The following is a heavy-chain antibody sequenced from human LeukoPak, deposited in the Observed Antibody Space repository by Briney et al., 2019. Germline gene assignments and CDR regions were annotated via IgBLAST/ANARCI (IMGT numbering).Heavy chain of an antibody. CDR3: ASLTIIYY. CDR1: GGSFSGYY. Sequence: PSETLSLTCAVYGGSFSGYYWSWIRQPPGKGLEWIGEINHSGSTNYNPSLKSRVTISVDTSKNQFSLKLSSVTAADTAVYYWASLTIIYYWGQGTLVTVSS. CDR2: INHSGST. J-gene: IGHJ4*02. D-gene: IGHD3-10*01. V-gene: IGHV4-34*01.